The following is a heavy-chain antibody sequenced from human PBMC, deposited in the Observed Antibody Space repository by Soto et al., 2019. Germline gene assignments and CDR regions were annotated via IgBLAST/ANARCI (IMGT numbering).Heavy chain of an antibody. CDR3: ARDQDDYGDQTLDY. CDR2: IGRSSTTI. V-gene: IGHV3-48*02. Sequence: EVQLVESGGGLVQPGGSLRLSCAASGFTFSPYSMNWVRQAPGKGLEWLSYIGRSSTTIYYADSVKGRFTIFRDDAKNSVYLQMNSLRDKDTAVYYCARDQDDYGDQTLDYWGQGTLVTVSS. CDR1: GFTFSPYS. D-gene: IGHD4-17*01. J-gene: IGHJ4*02.